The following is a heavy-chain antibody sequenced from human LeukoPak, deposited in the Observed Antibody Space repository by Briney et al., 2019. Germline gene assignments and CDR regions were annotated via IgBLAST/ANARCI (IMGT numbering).Heavy chain of an antibody. CDR3: ARVRYDAFDI. V-gene: IGHV3-21*01. Sequence: GGSLRLSCAASGFTFNSYFMNWVRQAPGKGLEWVSSISSSTSYIYYADSVKGRFTISRDNAKNSLYLQMNSLRAEDTAVYYCARVRYDAFDIWGQGTTVTVSS. J-gene: IGHJ3*02. CDR1: GFTFNSYF. CDR2: ISSSTSYI.